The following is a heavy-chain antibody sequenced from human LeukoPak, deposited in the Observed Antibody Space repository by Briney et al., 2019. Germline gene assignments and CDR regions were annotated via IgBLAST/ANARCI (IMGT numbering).Heavy chain of an antibody. CDR2: IYYSGST. D-gene: IGHD6-13*01. J-gene: IGHJ5*02. V-gene: IGHV4-39*07. CDR3: ARVAPAISAAADPGRVFDP. Sequence: SETLSLTCTVSGGSISSSSYYWGWIRQPPGKGLEWIGSIYYSGSTYYNPSLKSRVTISVDTSKNQFSLKLSSVTAADTAVYYCARVAPAISAAADPGRVFDPWGQGTLVTVSS. CDR1: GGSISSSSYY.